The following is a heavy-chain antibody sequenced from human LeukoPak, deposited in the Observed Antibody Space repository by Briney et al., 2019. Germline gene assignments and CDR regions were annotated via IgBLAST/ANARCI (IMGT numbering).Heavy chain of an antibody. CDR3: ARSRSRWISTLNWFDP. J-gene: IGHJ5*02. CDR1: GYTFTSYG. CDR2: ISAYNGNT. Sequence: GASVKVSCKASGYTFTSYGISWVRQAPGQGLEWMGWISAYNGNTNYAQKLQGRVTMTTDTSTSTAYMELRSLRSDDTAVYYCARSRSRWISTLNWFDPWGQGTLVTVSS. D-gene: IGHD2-2*03. V-gene: IGHV1-18*01.